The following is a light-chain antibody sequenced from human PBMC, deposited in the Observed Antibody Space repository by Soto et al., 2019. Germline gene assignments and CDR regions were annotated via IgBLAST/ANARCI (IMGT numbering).Light chain of an antibody. Sequence: QSALTQPPSASGSPGQSVTISCTGTGSDVGSYKYVSWYQQHPGKAPKLIIFEVSNRPSGVSDRFSGSKSGNTASLTISGLQAEDEADYYCSSYTSISSLGVFGTGTKVTVL. CDR3: SSYTSISSLGV. J-gene: IGLJ1*01. V-gene: IGLV2-14*01. CDR1: GSDVGSYKY. CDR2: EVS.